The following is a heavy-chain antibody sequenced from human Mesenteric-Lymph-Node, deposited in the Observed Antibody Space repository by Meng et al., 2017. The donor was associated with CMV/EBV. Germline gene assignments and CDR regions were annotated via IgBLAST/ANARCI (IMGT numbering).Heavy chain of an antibody. J-gene: IGHJ6*02. D-gene: IGHD1-26*01. V-gene: IGHV3-48*04. CDR3: ASSGGSYHV. CDR1: GFSLSIYS. Sequence: GGSLRLSCAASGFSLSIYSMNWVRQAPGKGLEWVAYIGTGSTKYYADSLEGRFTVSRDNAKNSLYLQMNSLRAEDTAVYYCASSGGSYHVWGQGTTVTVSS. CDR2: IGTGSTK.